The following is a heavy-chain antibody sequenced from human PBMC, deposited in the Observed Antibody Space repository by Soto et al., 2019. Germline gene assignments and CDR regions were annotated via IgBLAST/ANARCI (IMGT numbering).Heavy chain of an antibody. Sequence: QVQLQESGPGLVKPSETLSLTYTVSGGSISSYYWSWIRQPPGKGLEWIGYIYYSGSTNYNPSLKSRVTISVDTSKNQFSLKLSSVTAADTAVYYCARSNVRGVRQYGMDVWGQGTTVTVSS. V-gene: IGHV4-59*01. CDR2: IYYSGST. CDR1: GGSISSYY. J-gene: IGHJ6*02. CDR3: ARSNVRGVRQYGMDV. D-gene: IGHD3-10*01.